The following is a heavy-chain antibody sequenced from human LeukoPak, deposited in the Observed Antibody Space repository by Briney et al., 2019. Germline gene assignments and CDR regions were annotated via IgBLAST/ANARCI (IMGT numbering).Heavy chain of an antibody. J-gene: IGHJ4*02. Sequence: SETLSLTCTVSGGSISSYYWSWIRQHPGKGLEWIGYIYYSGSTYYNPSLKSRVTISVDKSRNQFSLKLSSVTAADTAVYYCARDSGYSYGPLDYWGQGTLVTVSS. CDR3: ARDSGYSYGPLDY. V-gene: IGHV4-59*06. CDR2: IYYSGST. CDR1: GGSISSYY. D-gene: IGHD5-18*01.